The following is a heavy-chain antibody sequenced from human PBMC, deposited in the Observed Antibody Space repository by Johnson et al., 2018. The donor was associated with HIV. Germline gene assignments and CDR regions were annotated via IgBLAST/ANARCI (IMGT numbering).Heavy chain of an antibody. CDR3: AREQWADAFDI. Sequence: VQVVESGGGLVKPGGSLRLSCAASGFTFSDFYMSWIRQAPGRGLEWVANIKQDGSEKYYVDSVKGRFTISRDNAKNSRYLQMNSLRAEDTAVYYCAREQWADAFDIWGQGTMVTVSS. CDR1: GFTFSDFY. V-gene: IGHV3-7*01. J-gene: IGHJ3*02. CDR2: IKQDGSEK. D-gene: IGHD6-19*01.